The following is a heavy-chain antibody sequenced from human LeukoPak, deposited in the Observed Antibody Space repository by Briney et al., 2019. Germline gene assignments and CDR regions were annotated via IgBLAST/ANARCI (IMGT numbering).Heavy chain of an antibody. V-gene: IGHV3-23*01. D-gene: IGHD2-15*01. CDR2: ISVSGGSP. CDR3: AKEYCRGGSCYDY. J-gene: IGHJ4*02. CDR1: GFTFSSYA. Sequence: GGSLRLSCAASGFTFSSYAMSWVRQAPGKGLEWVSAISVSGGSPYYADSVKGRFTISRDNSNNTPYLQMNSLRADDTAVYYCAKEYCRGGSCYDYGGQGTLVTVSS.